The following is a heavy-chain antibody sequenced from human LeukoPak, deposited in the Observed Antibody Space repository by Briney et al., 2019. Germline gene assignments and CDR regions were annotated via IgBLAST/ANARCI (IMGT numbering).Heavy chain of an antibody. D-gene: IGHD1-1*01. CDR3: AKSPWNGKFRAYFDY. CDR1: GFTFSNYA. J-gene: IGHJ4*02. CDR2: ISGSGGST. Sequence: GGSLRLSCAASGFTFSNYAMSWVRQAPGKGLEWVSAISGSGGSTYYADSVKGRFTISRDNSKNTLYLQMNSLRAEDTAVYYCAKSPWNGKFRAYFDYWGQGTLVTVSS. V-gene: IGHV3-23*01.